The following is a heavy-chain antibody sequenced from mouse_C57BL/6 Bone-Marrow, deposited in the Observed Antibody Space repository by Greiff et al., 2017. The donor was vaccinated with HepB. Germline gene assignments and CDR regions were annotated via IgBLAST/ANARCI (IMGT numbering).Heavy chain of an antibody. D-gene: IGHD1-1*01. CDR2: ISDGGSYT. J-gene: IGHJ1*03. Sequence: DVQLVESGGGLVKPGGSLKLSCAASGFTFSSYAMSWVRQTPEKRLEWVATISDGGSYTYYPDKVKGRFTIARDNAKNTLYLQMSHLKSEDTAMYYCARAPYYYGSSTYWYFDVWGTGTTVTVSS. CDR3: ARAPYYYGSSTYWYFDV. CDR1: GFTFSSYA. V-gene: IGHV5-4*01.